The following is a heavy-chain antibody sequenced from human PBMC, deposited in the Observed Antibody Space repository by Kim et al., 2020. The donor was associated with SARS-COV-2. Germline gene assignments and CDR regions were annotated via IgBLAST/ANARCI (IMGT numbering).Heavy chain of an antibody. V-gene: IGHV3-48*03. CDR2: ISSSGNAI. J-gene: IGHJ4*01. CDR3: ARVSLGRFDY. Sequence: GGSLRLSCAASGFTFSSYEMIWVRQAPGKGLEWVSYISSSGNAIYYADSVKGRFTISRDNAKNSLYLQLNSLRAEDSAVYYCARVSLGRFDYWGQGTLVT. CDR1: GFTFSSYE.